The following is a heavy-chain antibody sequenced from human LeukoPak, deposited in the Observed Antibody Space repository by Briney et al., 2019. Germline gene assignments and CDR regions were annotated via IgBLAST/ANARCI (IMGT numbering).Heavy chain of an antibody. CDR2: FYYNGST. D-gene: IGHD3-10*01. CDR3: ARVGSGSYLDY. CDR1: GGSITTYY. Sequence: PSETLSLTCAVSGGSITTYYWSWIRQPPGKGLEWIGYFYYNGSTNYNPSLKSRVTISVDTSKNQFSLKLTSVTAADTAVYYCARVGSGSYLDYWGQGTLVTVSS. J-gene: IGHJ4*02. V-gene: IGHV4-59*08.